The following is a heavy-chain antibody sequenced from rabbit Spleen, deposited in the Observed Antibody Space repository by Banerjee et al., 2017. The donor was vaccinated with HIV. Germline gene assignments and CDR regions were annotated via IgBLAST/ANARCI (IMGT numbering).Heavy chain of an antibody. CDR3: ARDTSSSFSSYGMDL. D-gene: IGHD1-1*01. J-gene: IGHJ6*01. V-gene: IGHV1S40*01. CDR1: GLDFSGDSY. CDR2: IDIGSSGFT. Sequence: QSLEESGGGLVKPGASLTLTCKASGLDFSGDSYDSYMCWVRQAPGKGLEWIACIDIGSSGFTYFASWAKGRFTISKTSSTTVTLQMTSLTAADTATYFYARDTSSSFSSYGMDLWGQGTLVTVS.